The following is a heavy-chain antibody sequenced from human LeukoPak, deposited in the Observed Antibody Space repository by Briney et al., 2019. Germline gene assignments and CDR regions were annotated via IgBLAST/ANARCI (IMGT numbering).Heavy chain of an antibody. D-gene: IGHD3-22*01. J-gene: IGHJ4*02. CDR3: AKGAAYYYDSSGYFGY. CDR1: GFTFSSYA. CDR2: ISGSGGST. V-gene: IGHV3-23*01. Sequence: GGSLRLSCAASGFTFSSYAMSWVRQAPGEGLEWVSAISGSGGSTYYADSVKGRFTISRDNSKNTLYLQMNSLRAEDTAVYYCAKGAAYYYDSSGYFGYWGQGTLVTVSS.